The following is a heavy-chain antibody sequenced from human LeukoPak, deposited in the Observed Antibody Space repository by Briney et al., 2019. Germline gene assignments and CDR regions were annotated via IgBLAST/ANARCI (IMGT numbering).Heavy chain of an antibody. J-gene: IGHJ4*02. CDR1: GGTFSSYA. V-gene: IGHV1-69*04. CDR2: IIPIFGIA. D-gene: IGHD4-17*01. CDR3: ARVGTTVTDYFDY. Sequence: SVKVSCKASGGTFSSYAISWVRQAPGQGLEWMGRIIPIFGIANYAQKFLGRVTITADKSTSTAYMELSSLRSEDTAVYYCARVGTTVTDYFDYWGQGTLVTVSS.